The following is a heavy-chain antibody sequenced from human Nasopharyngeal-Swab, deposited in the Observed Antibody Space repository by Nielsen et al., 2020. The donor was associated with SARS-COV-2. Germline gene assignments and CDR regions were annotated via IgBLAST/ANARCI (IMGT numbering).Heavy chain of an antibody. V-gene: IGHV3-69-1*01. D-gene: IGHD3-3*01. J-gene: IGHJ6*02. CDR2: ISSSSTI. CDR3: ARTGYDFWSGYYPGYYYYGMDV. Sequence: WIRQPPGKGLEWVSYISSSSTIYYADSVKGRFTISRDNAENSLYLQMNSLRAEDTAVYYCARTGYDFWSGYYPGYYYYGMDVWGQGTTVTVSS.